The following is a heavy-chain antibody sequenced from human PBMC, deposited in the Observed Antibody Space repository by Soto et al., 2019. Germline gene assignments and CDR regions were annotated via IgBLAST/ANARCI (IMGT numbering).Heavy chain of an antibody. V-gene: IGHV4-59*01. CDR3: ASWRPEYSYGPRIPAFWYFDL. CDR2: IYYSGST. Sequence: QVQLQESGPGLVKPSETLSLTCTVSGGSISSYYWSWIRQPPGKGLEWIGYIYYSGSTNYNPSLKSRVTISVDTSKNQFSLKLSSVTAADTAVYYCASWRPEYSYGPRIPAFWYFDLWGRGTLVTVSS. D-gene: IGHD5-18*01. CDR1: GGSISSYY. J-gene: IGHJ2*01.